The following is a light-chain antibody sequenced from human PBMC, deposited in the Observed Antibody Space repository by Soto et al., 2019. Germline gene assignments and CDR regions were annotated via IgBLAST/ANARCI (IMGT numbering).Light chain of an antibody. CDR3: QSYDSSLSGSV. CDR1: SSNIGAGYD. J-gene: IGLJ2*01. Sequence: QAVVTQPPSVSGAPGQRVTISCTGSSSNIGAGYDVHWYQQLPGTAPKLLIYGNSNRPSGVPDRFSGSKSGTSASLASTGLQAEDEADYYCQSYDSSLSGSVFGGGTKLTVL. V-gene: IGLV1-40*01. CDR2: GNS.